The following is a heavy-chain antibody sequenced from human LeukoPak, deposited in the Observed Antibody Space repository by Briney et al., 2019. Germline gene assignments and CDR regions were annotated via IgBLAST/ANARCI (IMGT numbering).Heavy chain of an antibody. J-gene: IGHJ4*02. D-gene: IGHD1-14*01. V-gene: IGHV3-11*06. CDR2: VSTDSAYT. CDR1: GFTFSDYY. Sequence: GGSLRLSCTASGFTFSDYYMTWIRQAPGKGLEWLSYVSTDSAYTNYAGSVKGRFTISRDNAKSSLYLQMNSLRAEDTAVYYCASGTQSDYWGQGTLVTVSS. CDR3: ASGTQSDY.